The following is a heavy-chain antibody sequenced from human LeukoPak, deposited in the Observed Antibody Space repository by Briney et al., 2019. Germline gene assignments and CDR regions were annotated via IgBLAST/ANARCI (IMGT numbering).Heavy chain of an antibody. CDR2: ISYDGSNK. CDR3: ASFPAHDAFDI. Sequence: PGGSLRLSCAASGFTFSSYAMHWVRQAPGKGLEWVAVISYDGSNKYCADSVKGRFTISRDNSKNTLYLQMNSLRAEDTAVYYCASFPAHDAFDIWGQGTMVTVSS. V-gene: IGHV3-30*14. CDR1: GFTFSSYA. J-gene: IGHJ3*02.